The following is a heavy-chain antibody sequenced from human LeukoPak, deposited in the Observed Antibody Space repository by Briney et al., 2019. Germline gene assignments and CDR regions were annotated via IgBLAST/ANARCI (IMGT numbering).Heavy chain of an antibody. CDR1: GFTFSSYA. D-gene: IGHD2-8*01. J-gene: IGHJ5*02. CDR2: ISGSGGST. Sequence: GGSLRLSCAASGFTFSSYAMSWVRQAPGKGLEWVSAISGSGGSTYYADSVKGRFTISRDNSKNTLYLQMNSLRAEDTAVYYCAKETAAYCTNGVCYNDDWFDPWGQGTLVTVSS. CDR3: AKETAAYCTNGVCYNDDWFDP. V-gene: IGHV3-23*01.